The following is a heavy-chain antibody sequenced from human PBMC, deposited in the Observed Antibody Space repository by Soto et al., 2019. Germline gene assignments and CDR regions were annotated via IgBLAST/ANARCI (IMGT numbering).Heavy chain of an antibody. Sequence: PGGSLRLSCAASGFTFSSYGMHWVRQAPGKGLEWVAVIWYDGSNKYYADSVKGRFTISRDNSKNTLYLQMNSLRAEDTAVYYCARGIEIRHFDYWGQGTLVTVSS. CDR2: IWYDGSNK. V-gene: IGHV3-33*01. CDR3: ARGIEIRHFDY. CDR1: GFTFSSYG. J-gene: IGHJ4*02.